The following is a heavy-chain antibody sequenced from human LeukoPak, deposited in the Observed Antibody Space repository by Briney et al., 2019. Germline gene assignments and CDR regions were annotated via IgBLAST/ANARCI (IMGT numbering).Heavy chain of an antibody. J-gene: IGHJ6*03. V-gene: IGHV3-7*01. D-gene: IGHD3-10*01. CDR2: IKQDGSGK. Sequence: GSLRLSSAAPVYTPSSSWVSWVRHALGKRLEWVANIKQDGSGKYYVESLKGPFTTSRDNAPNSLYLQKKSLRAENTPLYYSVGGLVQSVAMVRGVIRYYYYMEVWGKGTTVTVSS. CDR1: VYTPSSSW. CDR3: VGGLVQSVAMVRGVIRYYYYMEV.